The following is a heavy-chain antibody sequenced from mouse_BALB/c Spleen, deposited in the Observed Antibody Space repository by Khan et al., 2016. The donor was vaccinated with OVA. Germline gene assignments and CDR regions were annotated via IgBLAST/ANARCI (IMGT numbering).Heavy chain of an antibody. CDR2: ISYSGST. V-gene: IGHV3-2*02. D-gene: IGHD1-1*02. CDR3: ARDGAQYNYAMDY. J-gene: IGHJ4*01. Sequence: EVQLQESGPGLVKPSQSLSLTCTVTGYSITSDYAWNWIRQFPGNKLEWMGYISYSGSTNYNPSFKSRTSITPDTSKNPVFLQLNAVTTEDTATCYCARDGAQYNYAMDYWGQGTSVTVSS. CDR1: GYSITSDYA.